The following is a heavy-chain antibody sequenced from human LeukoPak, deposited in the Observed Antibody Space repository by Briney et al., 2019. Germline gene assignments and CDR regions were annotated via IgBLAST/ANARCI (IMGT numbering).Heavy chain of an antibody. J-gene: IGHJ5*01. CDR3: ARGGSGWYHWFDS. D-gene: IGHD6-19*01. CDR1: GFTFSSYW. CDR2: IKQDGSEK. V-gene: IGHV3-7*01. Sequence: GGSLRLSCAASGFTFSSYWLTWVRQAPGKGLEGVANIKQDGSEKFYVDSVKGRFTISRDIAKNSLYLQMSSLRAEDTAVSYRARGGSGWYHWFDSWGQGTLVTVSS.